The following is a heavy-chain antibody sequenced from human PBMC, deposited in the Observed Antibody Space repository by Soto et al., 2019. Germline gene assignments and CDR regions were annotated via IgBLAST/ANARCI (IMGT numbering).Heavy chain of an antibody. CDR1: GYTFTNYG. D-gene: IGHD3-16*01. CDR3: VRGDGGYFDH. J-gene: IGHJ4*02. V-gene: IGHV1-18*01. CDR2: ISAYNGHT. Sequence: QVQLVQSGVEVKKPGASVKVSCKAMGYTFTNYGLSWVRQAPGEGLEWLGWISAYNGHTKYAQKVQDRVTLTTDTSASTAYLELRSLTSDDTAVYYCVRGDGGYFDHWRQGTLVLVSS.